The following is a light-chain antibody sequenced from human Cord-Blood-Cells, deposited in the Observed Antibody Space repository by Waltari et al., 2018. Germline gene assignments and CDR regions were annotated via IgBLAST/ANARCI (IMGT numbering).Light chain of an antibody. J-gene: IGKJ2*01. CDR2: GAS. V-gene: IGKV3-20*01. CDR1: QSVSSSY. Sequence: GTLSCRASQSVSSSYLVWYQQKPGQAPRLLIYGASSRATGIPDRFSGSGSGTDFTLTISRLEPEDFAVYYCQQYGSSPRTFGQGTKLEIK. CDR3: QQYGSSPRT.